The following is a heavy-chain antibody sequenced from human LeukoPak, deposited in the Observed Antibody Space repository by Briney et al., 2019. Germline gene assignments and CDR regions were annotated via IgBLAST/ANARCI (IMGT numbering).Heavy chain of an antibody. CDR1: GFTFSSYW. CDR3: ARGSPWGSFQPFDY. CDR2: IKQDGSEK. J-gene: IGHJ4*02. D-gene: IGHD3-16*01. Sequence: GGSLRLSCAASGFTFSSYWMSWVRQAPGKGLEWVANIKQDGSEKYYVDSVKGRFTISRDNAKNSLYLQMNSLRAEDTAVYYCARGSPWGSFQPFDYWGQGTLVTVSS. V-gene: IGHV3-7*01.